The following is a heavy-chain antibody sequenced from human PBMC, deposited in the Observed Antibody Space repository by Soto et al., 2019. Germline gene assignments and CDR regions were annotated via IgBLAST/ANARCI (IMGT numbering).Heavy chain of an antibody. V-gene: IGHV4-39*07. CDR3: ARTRYLYGMDV. CDR2: IYHSGST. CDR1: GGSISSSSYY. J-gene: IGHJ6*02. Sequence: PSETLSLTCTVSGGSISSSSYYWGWIRQPPGKGLEWIGEIYHSGSTYYNPSLKSRVTISVDKSKNQFSLKLSSVTAADTAVYYCARTRYLYGMDVWGQGTTVTVSS. D-gene: IGHD1-1*01.